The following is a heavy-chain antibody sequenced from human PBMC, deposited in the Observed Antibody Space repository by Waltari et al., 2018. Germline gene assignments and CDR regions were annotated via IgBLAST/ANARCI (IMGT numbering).Heavy chain of an antibody. D-gene: IGHD3-22*01. V-gene: IGHV3-7*01. J-gene: IGHJ3*02. CDR2: VKKAGCEE. Sequence: DVQLVESGGGLVQPGGSLRLSCAASGFTLSGDWMSWVRQAPGKGLEWVAKVKKAGCEEYYVDPVRGRFTLSRDNAKNSLFLQMNSLRPEDTAVYYCARDQWFAFDIWGQGTMVTVSS. CDR3: ARDQWFAFDI. CDR1: GFTLSGDW.